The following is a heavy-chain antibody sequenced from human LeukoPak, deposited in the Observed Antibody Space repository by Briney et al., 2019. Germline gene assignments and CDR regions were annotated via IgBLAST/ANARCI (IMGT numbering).Heavy chain of an antibody. J-gene: IGHJ3*02. CDR1: GGTFSSYA. CDR2: IIPIFGTA. D-gene: IGHD2/OR15-2a*01. V-gene: IGHV1-69*13. Sequence: GASVKVSCKASGGTFSSYAISWVRQAPGQGLEWMGGIIPIFGTANYAQKFQGRVTITADESTSTAYMELSSLRSEDTAVYYCATFYELDAFDIWGQGTMVTVSS. CDR3: ATFYELDAFDI.